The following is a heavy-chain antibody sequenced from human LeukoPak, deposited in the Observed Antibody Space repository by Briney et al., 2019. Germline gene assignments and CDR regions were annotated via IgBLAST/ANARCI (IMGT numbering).Heavy chain of an antibody. J-gene: IGHJ4*02. CDR1: GYTFTGHY. CDR3: ARWGYYDILTGSYYFDY. CDR2: INPNSGGT. Sequence: GASVKVSCKASGYTFTGHYMHWVRQAPGQGLEWMGWINPNSGGTNYAQKFQGRVTMTRDTSISTAYMELSRLRSDDTAVYYCARWGYYDILTGSYYFDYWGQGTLVTVSS. D-gene: IGHD3-9*01. V-gene: IGHV1-2*02.